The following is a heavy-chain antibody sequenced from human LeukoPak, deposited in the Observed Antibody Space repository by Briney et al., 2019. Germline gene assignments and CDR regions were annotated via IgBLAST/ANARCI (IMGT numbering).Heavy chain of an antibody. D-gene: IGHD3-9*01. CDR2: ISGSGGST. CDR3: AKGGRIAYYDILTGYYEADAFDI. V-gene: IGHV3-23*01. Sequence: GGSLRLSCAASGFTFSSYGASWVRQAPGKGLEWVSAISGSGGSTYYADSVKGRFTISRDNSKNTLYLQMNSLRAEDTAVYYCAKGGRIAYYDILTGYYEADAFDIWGQGTMVTVSS. CDR1: GFTFSSYG. J-gene: IGHJ3*02.